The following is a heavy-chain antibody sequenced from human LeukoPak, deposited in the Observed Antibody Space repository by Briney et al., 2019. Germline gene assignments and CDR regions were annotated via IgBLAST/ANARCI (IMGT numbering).Heavy chain of an antibody. Sequence: GGSVRLSLAASGFTLDDYAMTWVGQAPGKGLGGVSDISWNGGSRDYADSVMGRFTISRDNAKNSLYLQMTSLRAEDTALYHCARDRSPLREALPAAIDYWGQGTLVTVSS. J-gene: IGHJ4*02. D-gene: IGHD2-2*01. CDR1: GFTLDDYA. CDR2: ISWNGGSR. CDR3: ARDRSPLREALPAAIDY. V-gene: IGHV3-20*02.